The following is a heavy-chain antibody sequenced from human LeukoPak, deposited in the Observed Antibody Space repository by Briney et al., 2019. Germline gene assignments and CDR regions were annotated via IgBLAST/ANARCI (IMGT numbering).Heavy chain of an antibody. J-gene: IGHJ4*02. D-gene: IGHD3-22*01. CDR2: INSDGSSR. CDR3: ARGFVHDTSGYYSDY. CDR1: GFTFSAYW. Sequence: GGSLRLSCAASGFTFSAYWMHWVRQAPGKGLVWVSRINSDGSSRTYADSVKGRFTISRDNAKNTLYLQMNSLRAEDTAVYYCARGFVHDTSGYYSDYWGQGTLVTVSS. V-gene: IGHV3-74*01.